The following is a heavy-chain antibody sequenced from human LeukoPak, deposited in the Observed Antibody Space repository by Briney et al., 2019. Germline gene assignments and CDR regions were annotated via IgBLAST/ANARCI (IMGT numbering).Heavy chain of an antibody. CDR3: ASTGYCSGGSCLGYYYYYGMDV. CDR1: GYSFTSYW. D-gene: IGHD2-15*01. V-gene: IGHV5-10-1*01. CDR2: IDPSDSYT. Sequence: GESLKISCKGSGYSFTSYWISWVRQMPGKGLEWMGRIDPSDSYTNYSPSFQGHVTISADKSISTAYLQWSSLKASDTATYYCASTGYCSGGSCLGYYYYYGMDVWGKGTTVTVSS. J-gene: IGHJ6*04.